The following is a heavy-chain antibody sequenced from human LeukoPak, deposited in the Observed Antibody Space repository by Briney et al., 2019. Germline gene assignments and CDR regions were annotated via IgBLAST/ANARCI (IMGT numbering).Heavy chain of an antibody. CDR3: ARESSVSTPYYYYGMDV. Sequence: SETLSLTCAAYGGSFSGYYWSWIRQPPGKGLEWIGEINHSGSTNYNPSLKSRVTISVDTSKNQFSLKLSSVTAADTAVYYCARESSVSTPYYYYGMDVWGQGTTVTVSS. D-gene: IGHD3-10*01. V-gene: IGHV4-34*01. CDR2: INHSGST. CDR1: GGSFSGYY. J-gene: IGHJ6*02.